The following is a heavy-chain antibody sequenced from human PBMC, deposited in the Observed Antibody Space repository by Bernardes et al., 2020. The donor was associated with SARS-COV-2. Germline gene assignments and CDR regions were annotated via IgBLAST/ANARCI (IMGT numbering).Heavy chain of an antibody. J-gene: IGHJ4*02. CDR3: ARDQRSDNFGFDY. V-gene: IGHV3-21*01. CDR1: GFTFSSYS. Sequence: GGSLRLSCAASGFTFSSYSMNWVRQAPGKGLEWVSSISSNSSYIYYADSVKGRFTISRDNAKNSLYLQMNSLRAEDTAVYYCARDQRSDNFGFDYWSQGTLVTVSS. D-gene: IGHD3-3*01. CDR2: ISSNSSYI.